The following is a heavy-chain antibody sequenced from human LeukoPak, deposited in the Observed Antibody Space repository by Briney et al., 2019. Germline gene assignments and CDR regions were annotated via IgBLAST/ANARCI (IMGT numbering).Heavy chain of an antibody. J-gene: IGHJ5*02. CDR1: GGSISSSNW. V-gene: IGHV4-4*02. Sequence: TSETLSLTCAVSGGSISSSNWWSWVRQPPGQGLAWIGEIYHSGSTNYNPSLKSRVTISVDKSKNQFSLKLSSVTAADTAVYYCARDKGPGPNWFDPWGQGTLVTVSS. CDR3: ARDKGPGPNWFDP. CDR2: IYHSGST.